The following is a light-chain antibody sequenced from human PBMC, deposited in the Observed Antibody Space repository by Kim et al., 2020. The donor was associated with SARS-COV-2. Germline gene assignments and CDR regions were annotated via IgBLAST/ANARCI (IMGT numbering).Light chain of an antibody. V-gene: IGKV3-15*01. Sequence: EILMTQSPATLSVSPGETATLSCRACQSVTDNLAWYQQKPGQAPRLLIYGASTRATGIPARFSGSGSGTDFTLIISSLQSEDFALYYCQHYDTWPPETFGQGTKLEI. CDR3: QHYDTWPPET. CDR2: GAS. J-gene: IGKJ2*01. CDR1: QSVTDN.